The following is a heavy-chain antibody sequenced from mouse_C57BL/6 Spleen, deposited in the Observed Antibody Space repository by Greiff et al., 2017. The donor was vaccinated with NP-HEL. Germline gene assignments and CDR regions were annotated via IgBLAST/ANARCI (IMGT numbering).Heavy chain of an antibody. D-gene: IGHD1-1*01. J-gene: IGHJ4*01. CDR3: ARDSSYDYAMDY. V-gene: IGHV1-80*01. Sequence: QVQLQQSGAELVKPGASVKISCKASGYAFSSYWMNWVKQRPGKGLEWIGQIYPGDGDTNYTGKFKGKATLTADKSSSTAYMQLSSLTSEDSAVYFCARDSSYDYAMDYWGQGTSVTVSS. CDR1: GYAFSSYW. CDR2: IYPGDGDT.